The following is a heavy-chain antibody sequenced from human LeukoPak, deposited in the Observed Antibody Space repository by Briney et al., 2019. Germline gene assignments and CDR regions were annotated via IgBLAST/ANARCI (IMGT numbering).Heavy chain of an antibody. CDR3: ASHRIRGELYYYGMDV. J-gene: IGHJ6*02. V-gene: IGHV1-69*04. D-gene: IGHD3-10*01. CDR1: GGTFSSYA. Sequence: PVKVSCKASGGTFSSYAISWVRQAPGQGLEWMGRIIPILGIANYAQKFQGRVTITADKSTSTAYMELSSLRSEGTAVYYCASHRIRGELYYYGMDVWGQGTTVTVSS. CDR2: IIPILGIA.